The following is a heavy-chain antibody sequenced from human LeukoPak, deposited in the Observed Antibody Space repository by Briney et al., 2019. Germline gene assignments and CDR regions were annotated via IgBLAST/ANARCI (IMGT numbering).Heavy chain of an antibody. CDR1: GGSISSGDYY. J-gene: IGHJ3*02. CDR3: AREPLVVPAARHDAFDI. Sequence: SETLSLTCTVSGGSISSGDYYWSWIRQPPGKGLGWIGYIYYSGSTYYNPSLKSRVTISVDTSKNQFSLKLSSVTAADTAVYYCAREPLVVPAARHDAFDIWGQGTMVTVSS. V-gene: IGHV4-30-4*01. D-gene: IGHD2-2*01. CDR2: IYYSGST.